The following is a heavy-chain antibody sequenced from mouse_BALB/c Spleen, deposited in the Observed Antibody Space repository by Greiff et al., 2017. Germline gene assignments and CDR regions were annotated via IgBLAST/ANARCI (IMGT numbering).Heavy chain of an antibody. CDR1: GYTFTNYW. CDR3: ARSSTMITTGFDY. Sequence: QVQLKESGAELVRPGTSVKISCKASGYTFTNYWLGWVKQRPGHGLEWIGDIYPGGGYTNYNEKFKGKATLTADTSSSTAYMQLSSLTSEDSAVYFCARSSTMITTGFDYWGQGTTLTVSS. D-gene: IGHD2-4*01. CDR2: IYPGGGYT. V-gene: IGHV1-63*02. J-gene: IGHJ2*01.